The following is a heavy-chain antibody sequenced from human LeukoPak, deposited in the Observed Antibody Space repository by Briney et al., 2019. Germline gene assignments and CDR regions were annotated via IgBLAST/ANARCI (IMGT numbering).Heavy chain of an antibody. V-gene: IGHV4-59*08. Sequence: SETLSLTCTISVDSTNAHYWSWMRQPPRGRREWIGDIHYKGRTNYNLSLKSRVTISVGTSKNHLSLNLTSVLAADTAIYYCARRDTGWNYCDYWGQGILVTVSS. J-gene: IGHJ4*02. CDR3: ARRDTGWNYCDY. CDR2: IHYKGRT. D-gene: IGHD6-19*01. CDR1: VDSTNAHY.